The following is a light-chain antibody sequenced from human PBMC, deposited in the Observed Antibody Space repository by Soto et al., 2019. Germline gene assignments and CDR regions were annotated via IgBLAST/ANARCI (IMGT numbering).Light chain of an antibody. CDR2: AAF. J-gene: IGKJ1*01. CDR3: QQSYSTPLT. Sequence: DIQMTQSPSSLSAAVGDGVTITCRASQSIISYLNWYQHKTGKGPIRLIYAAFSLQSGVPSRFRGSGYGTDFPLPISILQPEDFAYYYCQQSYSTPLTCCQGTKVEIK. CDR1: QSIISY. V-gene: IGKV1-39*01.